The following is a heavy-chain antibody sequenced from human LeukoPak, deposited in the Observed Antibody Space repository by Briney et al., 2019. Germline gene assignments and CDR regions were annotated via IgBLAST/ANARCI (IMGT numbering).Heavy chain of an antibody. D-gene: IGHD6-13*01. CDR1: GFIFDDYG. CDR3: ARVYLSQQLVPGLDY. J-gene: IGHJ4*02. CDR2: INWNGSIT. V-gene: IGHV3-20*04. Sequence: GGSLRLSCAASGFIFDDYGMSWVRQAPGKGLEWVSGINWNGSITGYADSVKGRITISRDNAKNSLYLQMNSLRAEDTALYYCARVYLSQQLVPGLDYWGQGTLVTVSS.